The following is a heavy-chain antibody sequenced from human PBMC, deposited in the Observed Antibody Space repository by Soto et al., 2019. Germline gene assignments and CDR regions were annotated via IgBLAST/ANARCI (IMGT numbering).Heavy chain of an antibody. CDR2: IHYTGSI. CDR3: AREDDGGDRDYYGLDV. Sequence: QVQLQQSGPGLVEPSQTLSLTCAVSGGSISSEYFHWTWIRQTPGKGLEWIGYIHYTGSIMYNPSFKSRLTMAVDTTKNQFSLQLTSVTAADTAVYFSAREDDGGDRDYYGLDVWGKGTTVTVSS. CDR1: GGSISSEYFH. J-gene: IGHJ6*04. V-gene: IGHV4-30-4*08. D-gene: IGHD2-21*02.